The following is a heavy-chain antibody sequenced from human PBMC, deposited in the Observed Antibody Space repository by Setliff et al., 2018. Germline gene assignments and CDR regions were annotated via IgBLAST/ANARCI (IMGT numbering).Heavy chain of an antibody. D-gene: IGHD2-2*01. J-gene: IGHJ4*02. CDR1: GYTFSSYG. V-gene: IGHV1-18*01. Sequence: ASVKVSCKASGYTFSSYGVHWVRQAPGQGLEWMGWNSVYAREFQGRVTMTIDTPTSTAYMELRSLRSDDTAVYYCARGPPDFVVVPAAAKFDYWGPGTLVTVSS. CDR3: ARGPPDFVVVPAAAKFDY. CDR2: NSV.